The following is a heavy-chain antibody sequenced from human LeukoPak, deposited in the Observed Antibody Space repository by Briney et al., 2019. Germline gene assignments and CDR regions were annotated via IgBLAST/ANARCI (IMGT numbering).Heavy chain of an antibody. Sequence: PSETLSPTCTVSGASISSYYWSWIRQPPGKGLEWSGYFYYSGNTNYNPSLKSRLFMSVDTSKNQFSLKLSSVTSADTAVYYCARGNGRYLTPXDVFDIWGQGTTVTVSS. V-gene: IGHV4-59*01. CDR1: GASISSYY. D-gene: IGHD3-9*01. J-gene: IGHJ3*02. CDR3: ARGNGRYLTPXDVFDI. CDR2: FYYSGNT.